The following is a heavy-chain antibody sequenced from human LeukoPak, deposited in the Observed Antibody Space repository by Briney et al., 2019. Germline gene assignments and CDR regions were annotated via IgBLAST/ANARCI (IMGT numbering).Heavy chain of an antibody. D-gene: IGHD3-22*01. CDR3: ARGTTSSLRYDSSGYTPSHP. CDR1: GGTFSSYA. J-gene: IGHJ5*02. Sequence: ASVKVSCKASGGTFSSYAISWVRQAPGQGLEWMGGIIPIFGTANYAQKFQGRVTITADESTSTAYMELSSLRSEDTGVYYCARGTTSSLRYDSSGYTPSHPWGQGTLVTVSS. V-gene: IGHV1-69*13. CDR2: IIPIFGTA.